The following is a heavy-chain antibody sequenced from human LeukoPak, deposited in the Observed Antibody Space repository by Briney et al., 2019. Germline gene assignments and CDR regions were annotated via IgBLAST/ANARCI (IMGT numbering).Heavy chain of an antibody. CDR2: INTDGSVM. CDR1: GFTFSSYW. V-gene: IGHV3-74*01. Sequence: GGSLRLSCAASGFTFSSYWMHWVRQAPGKGLLWVSCINTDGSVMRYADSVRGRFTISRDNAKNMLYLQMNSLRVEDTAVYYCATAGGLPTAMGFDPWGQGTLVSVST. CDR3: ATAGGLPTAMGFDP. J-gene: IGHJ5*02. D-gene: IGHD2-2*01.